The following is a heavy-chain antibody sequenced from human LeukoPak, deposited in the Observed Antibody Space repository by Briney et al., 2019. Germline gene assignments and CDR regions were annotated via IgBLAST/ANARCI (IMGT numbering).Heavy chain of an antibody. CDR1: DFIFRNFA. CDR2: ITGGGTT. D-gene: IGHD6-19*01. Sequence: PGGSLRLSCAASDFIFRNFAMHWVRQAPGKGLEWVSGITGGGTTYYADSVKGRVTISRDNSKNTLYLQMNSLRAEDTAVYYCAKDRHWLALDDWGQGTLVTVSS. V-gene: IGHV3-23*01. J-gene: IGHJ4*02. CDR3: AKDRHWLALDD.